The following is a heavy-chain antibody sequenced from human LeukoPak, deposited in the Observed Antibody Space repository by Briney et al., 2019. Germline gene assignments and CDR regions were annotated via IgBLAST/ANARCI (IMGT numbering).Heavy chain of an antibody. D-gene: IGHD2-15*01. J-gene: IGHJ5*02. CDR3: ARTLRCSGGSCYSDWFDP. CDR1: GFTFSSYS. Sequence: KAGGSLRLSCAASGFTFSSYSMNWVRQAPGKGLEWVPSISSSSSYIYYADSVKGRFTISRDNAKNSLYLQMNSLRAEDTAVYYCARTLRCSGGSCYSDWFDPWGQGTLVTVSS. CDR2: ISSSSSYI. V-gene: IGHV3-21*01.